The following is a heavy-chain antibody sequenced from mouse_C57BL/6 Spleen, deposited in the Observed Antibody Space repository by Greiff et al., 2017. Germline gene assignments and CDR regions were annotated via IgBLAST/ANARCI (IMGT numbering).Heavy chain of an antibody. V-gene: IGHV6-3*01. J-gene: IGHJ1*03. CDR3: TDYYGSGYRYFDV. Sequence: EVQLQESGGGFVQPGGSMKLSCVASGFTFSNYWMNWVRQSPEKGLEWVAQIRLKSDTYATHYAESVKGRFTISRDDSKSSVYLQMNNLRAEDTGIYYCTDYYGSGYRYFDVWGTADTVTV. D-gene: IGHD1-1*01. CDR2: IRLKSDTYAT. CDR1: GFTFSNYW.